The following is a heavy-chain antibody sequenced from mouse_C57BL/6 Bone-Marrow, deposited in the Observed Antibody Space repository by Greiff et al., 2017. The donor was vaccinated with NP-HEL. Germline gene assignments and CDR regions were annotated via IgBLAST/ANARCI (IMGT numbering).Heavy chain of an antibody. CDR2: IDPSDSYT. D-gene: IGHD3-2*02. Sequence: QVQLQQPGAELVMPGASVKLSCKASGYTFTSYWMHWVKQRPGQGLEWIGEIDPSDSYTNYNQKFKGKSTLTVDKSSSTAYMQLSSLTSEDSAVYYCARLRGEAYYYAMDYWGQGTSVTVSS. CDR1: GYTFTSYW. J-gene: IGHJ4*01. V-gene: IGHV1-69*01. CDR3: ARLRGEAYYYAMDY.